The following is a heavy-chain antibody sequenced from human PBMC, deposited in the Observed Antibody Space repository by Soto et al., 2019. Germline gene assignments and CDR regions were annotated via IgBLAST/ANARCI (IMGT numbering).Heavy chain of an antibody. CDR1: GFTFSTYW. Sequence: GGSLRLSCAASGFTFSTYWMSWVRQAPGKGLEWVSSISSSSSYIYYADSVKGRFTISRDNAKNSLYLQMNSLRAEDTAVYYCAAFCSSTSCYEGDFDYWGQGTLVTVSS. J-gene: IGHJ4*02. CDR2: ISSSSSYI. D-gene: IGHD2-2*01. CDR3: AAFCSSTSCYEGDFDY. V-gene: IGHV3-21*01.